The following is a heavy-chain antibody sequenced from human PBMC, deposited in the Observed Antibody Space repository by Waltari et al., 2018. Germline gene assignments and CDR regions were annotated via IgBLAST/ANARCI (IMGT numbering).Heavy chain of an antibody. D-gene: IGHD6-13*01. V-gene: IGHV3-23*01. CDR3: AKGRIAAAGACLSY. J-gene: IGHJ4*02. CDR2: ISGSGGST. Sequence: EVQLLESGGGLVQPGGSLRLSCAASGFTFSSYALSWVRQAPGKGLEWVSAISGSGGSTHYADSVKGRFTSSRDNSKNTLYLLMNSLRAEDTAVYYCAKGRIAAAGACLSYWGQGTLVTVSS. CDR1: GFTFSSYA.